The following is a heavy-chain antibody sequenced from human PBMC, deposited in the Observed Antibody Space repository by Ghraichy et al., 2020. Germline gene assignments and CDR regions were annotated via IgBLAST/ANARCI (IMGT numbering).Heavy chain of an antibody. CDR3: ARAKGTLDH. D-gene: IGHD3-10*01. V-gene: IGHV3-48*01. J-gene: IGHJ4*02. CDR2: ITGSSSTI. Sequence: GGSLRLSCAASGFTFSVYSMNWARQAPGKGLEWLSYITGSSSTIYYADSVKGRFTISRDNAKNSLYLQMNSLRAEDTAVYYCARAKGTLDHWGQGTLGTVCS. CDR1: GFTFSVYS.